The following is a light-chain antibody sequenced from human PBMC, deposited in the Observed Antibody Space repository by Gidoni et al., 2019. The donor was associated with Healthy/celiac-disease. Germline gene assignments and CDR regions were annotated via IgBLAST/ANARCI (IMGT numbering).Light chain of an antibody. Sequence: QSALPQPRPVSGSPGQSVTISCTGTRSDVGGYNYFSWYQQHPGKAPKIMIYDVSKRPSGVPDRFSGSKSGNTASLTISGLQAEDEADYYCCSYAGSDTPRVVFGGGTKLTVL. J-gene: IGLJ2*01. CDR3: CSYAGSDTPRVV. CDR2: DVS. V-gene: IGLV2-11*01. CDR1: RSDVGGYNY.